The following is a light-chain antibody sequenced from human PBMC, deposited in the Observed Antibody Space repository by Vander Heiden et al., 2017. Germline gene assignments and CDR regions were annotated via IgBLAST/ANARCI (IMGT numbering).Light chain of an antibody. V-gene: IGKV4-1*01. Sequence: DIVMTQSPDSLAVSLGERATINCKSSQSLLYSSNNKNYLAWYQQKPGQPPKLLIYWTSTRESGVPDRFSGSGSGTDFTLTISSLQAEDVAVYYCQQDDSTPLTFGGGTKVEIK. CDR1: QSLLYSSNNKNY. CDR3: QQDDSTPLT. CDR2: WTS. J-gene: IGKJ4*01.